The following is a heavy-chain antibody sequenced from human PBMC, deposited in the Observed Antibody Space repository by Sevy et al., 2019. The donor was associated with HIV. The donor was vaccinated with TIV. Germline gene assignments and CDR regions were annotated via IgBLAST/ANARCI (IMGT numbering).Heavy chain of an antibody. Sequence: GGSLRLSCVASGFIVNNYWMTWVRQAPGNGLEWVANIKDDGSEKYYVGSVKGRFTISRDDAENSLFLQMNRLRVEDTAVYYCAKFKKRPHVWLPGGLDVWGQGTTVTVSS. CDR2: IKDDGSEK. D-gene: IGHD3-16*01. J-gene: IGHJ6*02. V-gene: IGHV3-7*01. CDR1: GFIVNNYW. CDR3: AKFKKRPHVWLPGGLDV.